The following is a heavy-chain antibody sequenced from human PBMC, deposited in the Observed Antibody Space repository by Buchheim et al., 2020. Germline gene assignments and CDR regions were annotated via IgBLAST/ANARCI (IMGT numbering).Heavy chain of an antibody. J-gene: IGHJ4*02. CDR1: GGSFSGYY. V-gene: IGHV4-34*01. CDR2: INHSGST. Sequence: QVQLQQWGAGLLKPSETLSLTCAVYGGSFSGYYWSWIRQPPGKGLEWIGEINHSGSTNYNPSLKSRVTILVDPSKNQFSLKLSSVTAADTAVYYCAREVLTGYIGVGYWGQGTL. CDR3: AREVLTGYIGVGY. D-gene: IGHD3-9*01.